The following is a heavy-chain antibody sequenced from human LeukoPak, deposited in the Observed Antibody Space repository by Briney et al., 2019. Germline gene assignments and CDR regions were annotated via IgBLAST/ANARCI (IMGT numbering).Heavy chain of an antibody. D-gene: IGHD3-10*01. CDR3: ARVPFGEWRYGKDV. CDR2: ISSSGSTI. Sequence: GSLRLSCAASGFTFSTYSMDWVRQAPGKGLEWVSYISSSGSTIYYADSVKGRFTISRDNAKNSLYLQMNSLRAEDTAVYSCARVPFGEWRYGKDVWGRGTTVTVSS. J-gene: IGHJ6*02. CDR1: GFTFSTYS. V-gene: IGHV3-48*01.